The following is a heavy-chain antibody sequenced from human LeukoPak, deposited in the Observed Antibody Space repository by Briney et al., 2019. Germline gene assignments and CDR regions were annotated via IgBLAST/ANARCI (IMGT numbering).Heavy chain of an antibody. Sequence: ASVKVSCKASGYTFTSYGISWVRQAPGQGLEWMGWISAYNGNTNYAQKLQGRVTMTTDTSTSTAYMELRSLRSDDTAVYYCARDGGTMTTVVTPTYWGQGTLVTVSS. D-gene: IGHD4-23*01. CDR3: ARDGGTMTTVVTPTY. V-gene: IGHV1-18*01. J-gene: IGHJ4*02. CDR1: GYTFTSYG. CDR2: ISAYNGNT.